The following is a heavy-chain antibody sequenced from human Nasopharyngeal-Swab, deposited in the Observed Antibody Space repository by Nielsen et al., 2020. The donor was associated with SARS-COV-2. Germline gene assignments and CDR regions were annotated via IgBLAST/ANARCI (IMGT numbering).Heavy chain of an antibody. CDR1: GFTFSSCG. V-gene: IGHV3-30*18. CDR2: ISYDGSNK. Sequence: GGSLRLSCAASGFTFSSCGMHWVRQAPGKGLEWVAVISYDGSNKYYADSVKGRFTISRDNSKNTLYLQMNSLRAEDTAVYYCAKNSGYDSFDYWGQGTLVTVPS. CDR3: AKNSGYDSFDY. J-gene: IGHJ4*02. D-gene: IGHD5-12*01.